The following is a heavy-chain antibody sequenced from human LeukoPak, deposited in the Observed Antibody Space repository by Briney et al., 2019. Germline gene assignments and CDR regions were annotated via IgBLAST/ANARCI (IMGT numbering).Heavy chain of an antibody. D-gene: IGHD3-22*01. V-gene: IGHV4-59*01. Sequence: SETLSLTCTVSGGSISSYYWSWIRQPPGKGLEWIGYIYYSGSTNYNPSLKSRVTISVDTSKKQFSLKLSSVTAADTAVYYCARVGDYYDSSGYYSWGQGTLVTVSS. J-gene: IGHJ4*02. CDR1: GGSISSYY. CDR3: ARVGDYYDSSGYYS. CDR2: IYYSGST.